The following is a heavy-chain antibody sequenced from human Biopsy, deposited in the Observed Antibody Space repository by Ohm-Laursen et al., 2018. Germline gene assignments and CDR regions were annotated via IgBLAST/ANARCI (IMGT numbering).Heavy chain of an antibody. CDR2: INCKTGAT. Sequence: ASVKVSCKASSYTFTDYNIHWMRQAPGQGLEWLGYINCKTGATNYAQKFQGTATMTRDTSISTAYLALGSLKSTDTAIYYCARDRWPHVTLLGLVVLDFWGQGTLVIVSS. D-gene: IGHD3-3*01. V-gene: IGHV1-2*02. J-gene: IGHJ4*02. CDR1: SYTFTDYN. CDR3: ARDRWPHVTLLGLVVLDF.